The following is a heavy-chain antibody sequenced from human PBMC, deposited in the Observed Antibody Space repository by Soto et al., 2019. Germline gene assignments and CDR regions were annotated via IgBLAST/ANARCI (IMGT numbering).Heavy chain of an antibody. CDR2: INPNSGGT. CDR3: ARGPPMVRGVNTSPAFDY. V-gene: IGHV1-2*04. D-gene: IGHD3-10*01. Sequence: GASVKVSCKASGYTFTGYHMHWVRQAPGQGFEWMGWINPNSGGTNYAQKFQGWVTMTRDTSISTAYMELSRLRSDGTAVYYCARGPPMVRGVNTSPAFDYWGQGTLVTVSS. CDR1: GYTFTGYH. J-gene: IGHJ4*02.